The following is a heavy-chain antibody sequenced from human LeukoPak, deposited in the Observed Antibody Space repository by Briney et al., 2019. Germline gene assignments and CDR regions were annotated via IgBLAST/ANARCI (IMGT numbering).Heavy chain of an antibody. Sequence: GSSVKISCKASGGTFSSYAISWVRQAPGQGLEWRGGIIPIFGTANYAQKFQGRVTITTDESTSTAYMELSSLRSEDTAVYYCARSDKRWLQSSPLDYWGHGTLVTVSS. V-gene: IGHV1-69*05. CDR2: IIPIFGTA. D-gene: IGHD5-24*01. J-gene: IGHJ4*01. CDR3: ARSDKRWLQSSPLDY. CDR1: GGTFSSYA.